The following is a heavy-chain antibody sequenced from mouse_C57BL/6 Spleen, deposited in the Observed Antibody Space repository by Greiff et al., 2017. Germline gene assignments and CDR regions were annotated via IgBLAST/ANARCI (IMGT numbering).Heavy chain of an antibody. J-gene: IGHJ4*01. CDR2: INPSSGYT. CDR3: AFTTVVATGAMDY. CDR1: GYTFTSYW. V-gene: IGHV1-7*01. D-gene: IGHD1-1*01. Sequence: QVQLQQSGAELAKPGASVKLSCKASGYTFTSYWMHWVKQRPGQGLELIGYINPSSGYTKYNQKFKDKATLTADKSSSTAYLQLSSLTYEDSAVYYCAFTTVVATGAMDYWGQGTSVTVSS.